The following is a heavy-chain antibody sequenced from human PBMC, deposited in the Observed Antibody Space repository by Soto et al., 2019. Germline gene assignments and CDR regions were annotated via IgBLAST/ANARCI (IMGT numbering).Heavy chain of an antibody. CDR1: GYTFTSYG. CDR3: ARVVGVVITLFDY. J-gene: IGHJ4*02. V-gene: IGHV1-18*01. D-gene: IGHD3-3*01. Sequence: QVQLVQSGAEVKKHGASVKVSCKASGYTFTSYGISWVRQAPGQGLEWMGWISAYNGNTNYAQKLQGRVTMTTDTATSTAYRELRSLRSDATAVYYCARVVGVVITLFDYWGQGTLVTVAA. CDR2: ISAYNGNT.